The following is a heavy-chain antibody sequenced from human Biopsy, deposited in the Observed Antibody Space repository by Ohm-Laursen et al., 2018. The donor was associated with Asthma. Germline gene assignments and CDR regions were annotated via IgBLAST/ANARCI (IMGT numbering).Heavy chain of an antibody. CDR1: GFTFSNYG. CDR2: ISFDGSNK. Sequence: SLRLSCAASGFTFSNYGMHWVRQAPGKGLDWVAVISFDGSNKNYTDSVKGRFAISRDNSRNTLHLQMNSLRAEDTAVYYCAKDVFPGWELRRGPDYWGQGTLVTVSS. CDR3: AKDVFPGWELRRGPDY. D-gene: IGHD1-26*01. J-gene: IGHJ4*02. V-gene: IGHV3-30*18.